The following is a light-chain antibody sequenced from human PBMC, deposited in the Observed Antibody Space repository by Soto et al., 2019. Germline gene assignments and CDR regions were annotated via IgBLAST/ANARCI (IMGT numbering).Light chain of an antibody. CDR3: MQALQTPR. V-gene: IGKV2-28*01. CDR1: HSLLHSSGYNH. CDR2: LGS. J-gene: IGKJ3*01. Sequence: IVMTQSPLSLPVTPGEPASISCRSSHSLLHSSGYNHLDWYLQKPGQSPQLLIYLGSNRASGVPDRFSGSGSGTDFTLKISRVEAEDVGIYYCMQALQTPRFGPGTKVDI.